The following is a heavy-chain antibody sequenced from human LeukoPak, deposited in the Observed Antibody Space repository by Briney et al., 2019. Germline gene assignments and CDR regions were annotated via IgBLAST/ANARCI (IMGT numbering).Heavy chain of an antibody. CDR3: ARSTVVVIRNYYYGMDV. Sequence: ASVKVSCKASGYTFTSYGISWVRQAPGQGLEWMGIINPSGGSTSYAQKFQGRVTMTRDTSTSTVYMELSSLRSEDTAVYYCARSTVVVIRNYYYGMDVWGQGTTVTVSS. J-gene: IGHJ6*02. CDR1: GYTFTSYG. V-gene: IGHV1-46*01. CDR2: INPSGGST. D-gene: IGHD3-22*01.